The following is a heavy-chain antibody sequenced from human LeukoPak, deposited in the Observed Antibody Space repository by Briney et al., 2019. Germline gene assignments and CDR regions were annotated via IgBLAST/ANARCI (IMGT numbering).Heavy chain of an antibody. D-gene: IGHD2-2*01. Sequence: PSETLSLTCAVYGGSFSGYYWSWIRQPPGKGLEWTGEINHSGSTNYNPSLESRVTISVDTSKNQFSLKLSSVTAADTAVYYCARGVVVPAAIGYYGMDVWGQGTTVTVSS. J-gene: IGHJ6*02. CDR3: ARGVVVPAAIGYYGMDV. V-gene: IGHV4-34*01. CDR2: INHSGST. CDR1: GGSFSGYY.